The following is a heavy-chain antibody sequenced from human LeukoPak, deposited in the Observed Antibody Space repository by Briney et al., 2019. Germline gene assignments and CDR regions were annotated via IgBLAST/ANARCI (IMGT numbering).Heavy chain of an antibody. D-gene: IGHD3-10*01. CDR3: ATGPGYGSGSFFDY. V-gene: IGHV3-30*02. CDR2: IRYDGSNK. J-gene: IGHJ4*02. Sequence: GGSLRLSCAASGFTFSSYGMHWVRQAPGKGLEWVAFIRYDGSNKYYADSVKGRFTISRDNSKNTLYLQMNSLRAEDTAVYYCATGPGYGSGSFFDYWGQGTLVTVSS. CDR1: GFTFSSYG.